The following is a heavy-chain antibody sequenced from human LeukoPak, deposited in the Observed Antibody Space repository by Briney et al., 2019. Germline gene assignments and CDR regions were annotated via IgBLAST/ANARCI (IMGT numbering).Heavy chain of an antibody. CDR1: GGSISSSSYY. D-gene: IGHD6-13*01. J-gene: IGHJ4*02. V-gene: IGHV4-39*01. CDR2: IYYSGST. CDR3: ARRIAAAGYFDY. Sequence: KPSETLSLTCTVSGGSISSSSYYWGWIRQPPGKGLEGIGSIYYSGSTYYNPSLKSRVTISVDTSKNQFSLKLSSVTAADTAVYYCARRIAAAGYFDYWGQGTLVTVSS.